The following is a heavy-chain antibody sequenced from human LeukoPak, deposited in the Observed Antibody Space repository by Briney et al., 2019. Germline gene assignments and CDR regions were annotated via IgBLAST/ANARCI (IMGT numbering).Heavy chain of an antibody. CDR3: ARHGIAVAGYAFDI. D-gene: IGHD6-19*01. CDR1: GGSFSGYY. V-gene: IGHV4-34*01. J-gene: IGHJ3*02. CDR2: INHSGST. Sequence: SETLSLTCAVYGGSFSGYYWSWIRQPPGKGLEWIGEINHSGSTNYNPSLKSRVTISVDTSKNQLSLKLSSVTAADTAVYYCARHGIAVAGYAFDIWGQGTMVTVSS.